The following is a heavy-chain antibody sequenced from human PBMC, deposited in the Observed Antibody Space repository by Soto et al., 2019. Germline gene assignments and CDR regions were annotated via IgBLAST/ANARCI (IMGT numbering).Heavy chain of an antibody. Sequence: KPSETLSLTCTVSGGSISSYYWSWIRQPPGKGLEWIGYIYYSGSTNYNPSLKSRVTTSVDTSKNQFSLKLRSVTAADTALYYCVKDIQDTSSWFDHWGQGTLVTVSS. CDR2: IYYSGST. CDR1: GGSISSYY. V-gene: IGHV4-59*01. CDR3: VKDIQDTSSWFDH. D-gene: IGHD6-13*01. J-gene: IGHJ5*02.